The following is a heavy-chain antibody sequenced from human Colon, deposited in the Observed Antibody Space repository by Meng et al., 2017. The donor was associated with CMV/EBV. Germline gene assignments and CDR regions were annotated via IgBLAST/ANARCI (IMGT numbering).Heavy chain of an antibody. V-gene: IGHV1-2*02. CDR1: GYTFTANH. CDR2: IYPQDGGT. CDR3: VRESWYFDF. Sequence: QVELVQSGTEVKKPGASVKVCCQNSGYTFTANHLHWVRQAPGQGLEWMGWIYPQDGGTYFAQKFQDRVTLTRDTSITTAYMELSGLTSDDTAIYYCVRESWYFDFWGEGTLVTVSS. D-gene: IGHD6-13*01. J-gene: IGHJ4*02.